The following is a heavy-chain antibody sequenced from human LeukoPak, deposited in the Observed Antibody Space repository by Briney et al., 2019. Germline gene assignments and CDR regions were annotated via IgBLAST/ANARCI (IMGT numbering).Heavy chain of an antibody. CDR3: AQDISWFAFHM. V-gene: IGHV3-23*01. J-gene: IGHJ3*02. CDR1: GFTFRNFG. D-gene: IGHD3-10*01. Sequence: GGSLRLSCAASGFTFRNFGMNWVRQAPGKGLQWVSGIGPGGDRKHYGDSFEGRSTISRDNSKNTVYLQMNSLRVDDTALYYCAQDISWFAFHMWGLGTRVTVSS. CDR2: IGPGGDRK.